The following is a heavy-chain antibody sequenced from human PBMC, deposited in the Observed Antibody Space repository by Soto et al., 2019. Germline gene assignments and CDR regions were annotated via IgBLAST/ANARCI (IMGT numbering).Heavy chain of an antibody. CDR2: IWFDGSNK. Sequence: QVQLVESGGGVVQPGRSLRLFCAASGFTFSSYGMQWVRQAPGKGLEWVAVIWFDGSNKYYADSVKGRFTISRDNSNNTLYLQMNSLRAEDTAVYYCARHWESYMDYWGQGTLVTVSS. V-gene: IGHV3-33*01. CDR3: ARHWESYMDY. D-gene: IGHD3-16*01. J-gene: IGHJ4*02. CDR1: GFTFSSYG.